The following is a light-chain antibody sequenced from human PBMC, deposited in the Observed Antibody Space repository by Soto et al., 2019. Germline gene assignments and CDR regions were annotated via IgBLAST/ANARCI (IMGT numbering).Light chain of an antibody. CDR3: QHYGSSTFT. CDR1: QSVSSSY. Sequence: EIVLTQSPGTLSLSPGERATLSCRASQSVSSSYLAWYQQKPGQAPRLLIYGASNRATGIPDRFSGSGSGTDFTLTISRLEPEDFAVYYCQHYGSSTFTFGPGTKVDIK. CDR2: GAS. V-gene: IGKV3-20*01. J-gene: IGKJ3*01.